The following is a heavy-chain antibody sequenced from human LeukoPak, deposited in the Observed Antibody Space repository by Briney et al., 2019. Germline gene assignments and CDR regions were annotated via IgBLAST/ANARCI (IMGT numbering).Heavy chain of an antibody. J-gene: IGHJ4*02. V-gene: IGHV4-31*03. Sequence: SETLSLTCTVSGGSISSGGYYWSWIRQHPGKGLEWIGYIYYSGSTYYNPSLKSRVSISVDTSKNQFSLKLSSVTAADTAMYYCARGLGIAAAGVDYWGQGTLVTVSS. CDR3: ARGLGIAAAGVDY. CDR1: GGSISSGGYY. D-gene: IGHD6-13*01. CDR2: IYYSGST.